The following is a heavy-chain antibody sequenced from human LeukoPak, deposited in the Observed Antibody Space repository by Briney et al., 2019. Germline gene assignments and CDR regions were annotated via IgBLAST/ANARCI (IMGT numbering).Heavy chain of an antibody. V-gene: IGHV3-15*01. D-gene: IGHD3-9*01. Sequence: PGGSLRLSCAASGFTFSNAWMSWVRQAPGKGLEWVGRIKSKTDGGTTDYAAPVKGRFTISRDDSKNTLYLQMNSLKTEDKAVYYCTTDHYDILTCYSPFVYMEVWGKGTTVTISS. CDR1: GFTFSNAW. J-gene: IGHJ6*03. CDR3: TTDHYDILTCYSPFVYMEV. CDR2: IKSKTDGGTT.